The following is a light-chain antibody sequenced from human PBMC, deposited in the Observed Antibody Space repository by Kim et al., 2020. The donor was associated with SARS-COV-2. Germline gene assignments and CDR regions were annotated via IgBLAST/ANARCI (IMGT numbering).Light chain of an antibody. V-gene: IGKV1-39*01. CDR2: AAS. CDR3: QQSYSTPFT. J-gene: IGKJ4*01. CDR1: QSISSY. Sequence: DIQMTQSPSSLSASVGDRVTITCRAGQSISSYLNWYQQKPGKAPKLLIYAASSLQSGVSSRFSGSGSGTDFTLTISSLQPEDFATYYCQQSYSTPFTFGGGTKVDIK.